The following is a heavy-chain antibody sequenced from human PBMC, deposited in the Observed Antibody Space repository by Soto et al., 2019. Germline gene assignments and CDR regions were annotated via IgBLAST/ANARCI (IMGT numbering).Heavy chain of an antibody. Sequence: GSVRRSCAGCGWTVCSYNMNWIRQTPGKGLEWVSYISSSGSSTNDADSVKGRFTVSRDNAKNSLYLQMNSLRAEDTAVYYCAGYLGATTHADDRKRAFDYWGQGTLVTVSS. CDR2: ISSSGSST. V-gene: IGHV3-11*03. CDR1: GWTVCSYN. J-gene: IGHJ4*02. D-gene: IGHD1-26*01. CDR3: AGYLGATTHADDRKRAFDY.